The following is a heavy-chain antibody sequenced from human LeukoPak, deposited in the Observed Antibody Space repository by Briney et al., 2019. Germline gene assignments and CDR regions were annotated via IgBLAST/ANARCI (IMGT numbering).Heavy chain of an antibody. CDR3: ARSHFRVGATTGFDY. D-gene: IGHD1-26*01. CDR2: ICSGGST. J-gene: IGHJ4*02. CDR1: GFTVSSNY. Sequence: GGSLRLSCAASGFTVSSNYMSWVRQAPGKGLEWVSVICSGGSTYYADSVKGRFTISRHNSKNTLYLQMNSLRAEDTAVYYCARSHFRVGATTGFDYWGQGTLVTVSS. V-gene: IGHV3-53*04.